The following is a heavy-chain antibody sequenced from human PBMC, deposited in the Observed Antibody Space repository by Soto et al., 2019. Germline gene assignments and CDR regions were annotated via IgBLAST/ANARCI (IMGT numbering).Heavy chain of an antibody. CDR3: ARSQGYQQLLYRGGFDY. D-gene: IGHD2-2*02. Sequence: QVQLVESGGGVVQPGRSLRLSCAASGFTFSSYAMHWVRQAPGKGLEWVAVISYDGSNKYYADSVKGRFTISRNNSKNTLYLQMNILRAKDTAVYSCARSQGYQQLLYRGGFDYWGQGTLVTVSS. CDR2: ISYDGSNK. V-gene: IGHV3-30-3*01. J-gene: IGHJ4*02. CDR1: GFTFSSYA.